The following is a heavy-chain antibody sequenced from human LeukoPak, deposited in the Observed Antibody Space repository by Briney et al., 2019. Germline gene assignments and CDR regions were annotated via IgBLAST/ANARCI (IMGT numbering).Heavy chain of an antibody. J-gene: IGHJ4*02. D-gene: IGHD1-26*01. V-gene: IGHV4-39*01. CDR2: IYYSGST. CDR3: ARPSSGSYSDF. CDR1: GGSISSSSYY. Sequence: PSETLSLTCAVSGGSISSSSYYSGWIRQPPGKGLEWIGSIYYSGSTYYNPSLKSRVTISVDTSKNQFSLKLSSVTAADTAVYYCARPSSGSYSDFWGQGTLVTVSS.